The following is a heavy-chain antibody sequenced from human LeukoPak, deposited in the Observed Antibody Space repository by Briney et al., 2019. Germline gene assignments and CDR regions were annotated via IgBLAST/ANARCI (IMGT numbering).Heavy chain of an antibody. D-gene: IGHD6-6*01. CDR3: ARSSYSSSSSV. CDR1: GFTFSGIW. CDR2: INSDGSEG. Sequence: PGPSLRLSCAVSGFTFSGIWMSWSRQAPGKGLEWVASINSDGSEGYYADVVKGRFTISRDNAKNSLYLQINSLRAEDTAVYYCARSSYSSSSSVWGQGTMVTVSS. J-gene: IGHJ3*01. V-gene: IGHV3-7*03.